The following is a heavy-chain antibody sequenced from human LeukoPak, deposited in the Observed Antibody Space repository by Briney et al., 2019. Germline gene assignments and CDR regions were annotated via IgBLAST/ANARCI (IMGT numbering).Heavy chain of an antibody. CDR2: ISSSSSYI. CDR3: AIQKADLITMIRGIIAF. Sequence: PGGSLRLSCAASGFTFSSYGMHWVRQAPGKGLEWVSSISSSSSYIYYADSVKGRFTISRDNAKNSLYLQMNSLRAEDTAVYYCAIQKADLITMIRGIIAFWGQGTLVTVSS. J-gene: IGHJ4*02. V-gene: IGHV3-21*01. CDR1: GFTFSSYG. D-gene: IGHD3-10*01.